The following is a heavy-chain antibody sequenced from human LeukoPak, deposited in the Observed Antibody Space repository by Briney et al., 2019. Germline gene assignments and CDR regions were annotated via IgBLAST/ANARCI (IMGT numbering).Heavy chain of an antibody. CDR1: GVTLSDHH. V-gene: IGHV3-72*01. CDR2: TRNKARGYTT. CDR3: ARDGAEGDNSAFDI. Sequence: HPGGSLRLSCAASGVTLSDHHMDWARHAPGKWLEWVGRTRNKARGYTTEYAASVKGRFNISRDDSKTLVYLQMNSLKTEDTAVYFCARDGAEGDNSAFDIWGQGTVVTVSS. D-gene: IGHD3-22*01. J-gene: IGHJ3*02.